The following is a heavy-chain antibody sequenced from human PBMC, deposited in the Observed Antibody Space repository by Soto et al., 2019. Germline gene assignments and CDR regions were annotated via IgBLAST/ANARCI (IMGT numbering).Heavy chain of an antibody. J-gene: IGHJ6*02. Sequence: AESLKISCKGSGYSFTSYWISWVRQMPGKGLEWMGRIDPSDSYTNYSPSFQGHVTISADKSISTAYMQWSSLKASDTAMYYCARQRVVGATSVYYYGMDVWGQGTTVTVSS. CDR3: ARQRVVGATSVYYYGMDV. CDR1: GYSFTSYW. D-gene: IGHD1-26*01. V-gene: IGHV5-10-1*01. CDR2: IDPSDSYT.